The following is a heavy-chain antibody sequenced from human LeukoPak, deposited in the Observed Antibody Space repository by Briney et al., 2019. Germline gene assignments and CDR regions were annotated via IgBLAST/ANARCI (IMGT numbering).Heavy chain of an antibody. CDR1: GFTFSTYW. J-gene: IGHJ4*02. CDR3: ARWRGAQSEFEY. Sequence: GGSLRLSCTASGFTFSTYWMSWVRQAPGKGLECVASIKQDGSVKEYVDSVKGRFTISRDNAKNSLYLQMISPRAEDTAVYYCARWRGAQSEFEYWGQGTLVTVSS. V-gene: IGHV3-7*01. CDR2: IKQDGSVK. D-gene: IGHD3-3*01.